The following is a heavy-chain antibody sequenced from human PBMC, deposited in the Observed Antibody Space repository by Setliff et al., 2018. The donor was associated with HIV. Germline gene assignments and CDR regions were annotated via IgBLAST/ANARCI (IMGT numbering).Heavy chain of an antibody. CDR2: FDPEEGET. D-gene: IGHD3-3*01. Sequence: ASVKVSCKVSGYTLTKLSMHWVRQAPGKGLEWMGGFDPEEGETIYAQKFQGRVTMTEDTSTDTAYMELSSLRSEDTAMYYCAIVKPYYDFWSGSHIGGYFQHWGQGTLVTVS. CDR1: GYTLTKLS. V-gene: IGHV1-24*01. CDR3: AIVKPYYDFWSGSHIGGYFQH. J-gene: IGHJ1*01.